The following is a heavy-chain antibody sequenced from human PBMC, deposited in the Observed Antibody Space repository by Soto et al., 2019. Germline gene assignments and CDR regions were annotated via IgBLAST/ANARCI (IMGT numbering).Heavy chain of an antibody. CDR1: GFTFSSYA. J-gene: IGHJ4*02. D-gene: IGHD2-15*01. CDR2: ISGSGGST. V-gene: IGHV3-23*01. CDR3: AKADIVVVVAATTGYYFDY. Sequence: GSLRLSCAASGFTFSSYAMSWVRQAPGKGLEWVSAISGSGGSTYYADSVKGRFTISRDNSKNTLYLQMNSLRAEDTAVYYCAKADIVVVVAATTGYYFDYWGQGTLVTVSS.